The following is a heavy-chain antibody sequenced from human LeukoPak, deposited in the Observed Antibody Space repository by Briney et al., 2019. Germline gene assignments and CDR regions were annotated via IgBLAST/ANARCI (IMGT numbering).Heavy chain of an antibody. CDR1: GYTFTSYD. CDR3: ARRLATIFGVVIEYYFDY. Sequence: GVSVKVSCKASGYTFTSYDINWVRQATGQGLEWMGWMNPNSGNTGYAQKFQGRVTMTRNTSISTAYMELSSLRSEDTAVYYCARRLATIFGVVIEYYFDYWGQGTLVTVSS. V-gene: IGHV1-8*01. CDR2: MNPNSGNT. J-gene: IGHJ4*02. D-gene: IGHD3-3*01.